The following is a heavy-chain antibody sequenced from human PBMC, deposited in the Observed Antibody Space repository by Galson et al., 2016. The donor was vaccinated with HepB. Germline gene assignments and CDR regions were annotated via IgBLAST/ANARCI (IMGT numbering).Heavy chain of an antibody. CDR3: ASPGRVYEYGDYGGTDAYSMDV. CDR1: GGTFPSFA. J-gene: IGHJ6*02. CDR2: LIPIFGTP. V-gene: IGHV1-69*13. Sequence: SVKVSCKASGGTFPSFAFSWVRRAPGQGLEWVGGLIPIFGTPFYAQNFQERIMITADDSTTTVFMELSSLRSEDTAIYYCASPGRVYEYGDYGGTDAYSMDVWGQGTTVTVSS. D-gene: IGHD4-17*01.